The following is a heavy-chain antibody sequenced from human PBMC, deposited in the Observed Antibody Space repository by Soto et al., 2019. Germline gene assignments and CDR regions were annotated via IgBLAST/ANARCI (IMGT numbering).Heavy chain of an antibody. CDR3: AKTGTDGSWFDP. CDR2: IDWDDDK. V-gene: IGHV2-70*04. Sequence: GPTLVNPTQTLTLTCTFSGFSLSTSGMRVSWIRQPPGKALEWLARIDWDDDKFYRTSLRTRLTISKDTSKNQVVLTMTNMDPVDTATYYCAKTGTDGSWFDPWGQGTLVTVSS. CDR1: GFSLSTSGMR. D-gene: IGHD1-1*01. J-gene: IGHJ5*02.